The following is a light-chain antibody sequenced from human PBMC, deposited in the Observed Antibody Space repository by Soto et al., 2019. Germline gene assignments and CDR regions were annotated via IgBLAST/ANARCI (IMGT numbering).Light chain of an antibody. CDR2: SDN. J-gene: IGLJ2*01. CDR1: SSNIGTNT. Sequence: QPVLTQPPSASGTPGQGITISCSGGSSNIGTNTVTWYQQLPGTAPRLLIYSDNQWPSGVPDRFSGSKSGTSASLAISGLQSEDEADYYCAAWDVSFVVFGGGTKLTVL. V-gene: IGLV1-44*01. CDR3: AAWDVSFVV.